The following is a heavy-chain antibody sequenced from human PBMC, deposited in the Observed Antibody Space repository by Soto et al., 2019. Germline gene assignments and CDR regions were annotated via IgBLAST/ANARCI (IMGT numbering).Heavy chain of an antibody. J-gene: IGHJ4*02. CDR1: GFTFSRYW. CDR3: ARLPVDTITSLDY. V-gene: IGHV3-74*01. D-gene: IGHD3-3*01. Sequence: EVQLVESGGDLVQPGGFLRLSCATSGFTFSRYWMHWVRQVPGKGLVWVSRINSDGSSISYSDSVKGRFTISRDNAKNTLYLQRNSPRVEDTAVYDCARLPVDTITSLDYWGQGTLVTVSS. CDR2: INSDGSSI.